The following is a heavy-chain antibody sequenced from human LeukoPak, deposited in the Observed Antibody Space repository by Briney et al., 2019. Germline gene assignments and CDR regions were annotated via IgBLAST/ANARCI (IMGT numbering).Heavy chain of an antibody. J-gene: IGHJ6*03. D-gene: IGHD3-10*01. Sequence: SETLSLTCAVYGGSFSGYYWSWIRQPPGKGLEWIGEINHSGSTNYNPSLKSRVTISVDTSKNHFSLKLSSATAADTAVYYCARGVGAYGSGSYYYYYYMDVWGKGTTVTVSS. CDR3: ARGVGAYGSGSYYYYYYMDV. CDR2: INHSGST. CDR1: GGSFSGYY. V-gene: IGHV4-34*01.